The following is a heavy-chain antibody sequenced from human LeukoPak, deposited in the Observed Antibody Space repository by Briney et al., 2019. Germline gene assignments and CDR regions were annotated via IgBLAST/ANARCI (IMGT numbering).Heavy chain of an antibody. V-gene: IGHV4-59*01. CDR2: IYYSGST. CDR1: GGSISSYY. Sequence: PSQTLSLTCTVSGGSISSYYWSWIRQPPGKGLEWIGYIYYSGSTNYTPSLKSRVTISVDTSKNQFSLNLSSVTAADTAVYYCARTDYGDYGEVGNFDYWGQGTLVTVSS. D-gene: IGHD4-17*01. J-gene: IGHJ4*02. CDR3: ARTDYGDYGEVGNFDY.